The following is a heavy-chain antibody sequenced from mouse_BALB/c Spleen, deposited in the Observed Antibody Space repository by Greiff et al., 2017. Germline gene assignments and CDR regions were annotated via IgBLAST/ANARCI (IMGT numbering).Heavy chain of an antibody. CDR1: GFTFSDYG. CDR2: ISNLAYSI. J-gene: IGHJ4*01. Sequence: EVQRVESGGGLVQPGGSRKLSCAASGFTFSDYGMAWVRQAPGKGPEWVAFISNLAYSIYYADTVTGRFTISRENAKNTLYLEMSSLRSEDTAMYYCARLLLYAMDYWGQGTSVTVSS. CDR3: ARLLLYAMDY. V-gene: IGHV5-15*02. D-gene: IGHD1-1*01.